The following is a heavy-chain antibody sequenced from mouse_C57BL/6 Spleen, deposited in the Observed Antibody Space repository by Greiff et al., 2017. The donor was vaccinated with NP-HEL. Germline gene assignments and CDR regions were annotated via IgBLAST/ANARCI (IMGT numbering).Heavy chain of an antibody. D-gene: IGHD1-1*01. CDR1: GYTFTEYT. CDR2: FYPGSGSI. Sequence: QVHVKQSGAELVKPGASVKLSCKASGYTFTEYTIHWVKQRSGQGLEWIGWFYPGSGSIKYNEKFKDKATLTADKSSSTVYMELSRLTSEDSAVYFCARHEDDGSSYNYAMDYWGQGTSVTVSS. J-gene: IGHJ4*01. CDR3: ARHEDDGSSYNYAMDY. V-gene: IGHV1-62-2*01.